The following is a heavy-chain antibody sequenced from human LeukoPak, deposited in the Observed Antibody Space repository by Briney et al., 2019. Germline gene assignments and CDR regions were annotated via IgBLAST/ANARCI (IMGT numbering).Heavy chain of an antibody. D-gene: IGHD2-15*01. CDR3: AAVARGGPFYGMDV. V-gene: IGHV3-9*01. J-gene: IGHJ6*02. CDR2: ISWNSGSI. Sequence: GGSLRLSCAASGFTFDDYAMHWVRQAPGKGLEWVSGISWNSGSIGYADSVKGRFTISRDNAKNSLYLQMNSLRAEDTALYYCAAVARGGPFYGMDVWGQGTTVTVSS. CDR1: GFTFDDYA.